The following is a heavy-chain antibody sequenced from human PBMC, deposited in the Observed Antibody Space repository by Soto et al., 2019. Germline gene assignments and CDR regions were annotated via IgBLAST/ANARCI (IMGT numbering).Heavy chain of an antibody. CDR2: IYPADSDS. Sequence: GESLKISCDGSGYIFDNYWIGWVRQMPGKGLEWMAIIYPADSDSRYSPSFQGQVTISADQSISTAYLQWSSLRASDTAIYYCVRYRSRDYYYGMDVWGQGTTVTVSS. CDR3: VRYRSRDYYYGMDV. V-gene: IGHV5-51*01. J-gene: IGHJ6*02. CDR1: GYIFDNYW. D-gene: IGHD1-26*01.